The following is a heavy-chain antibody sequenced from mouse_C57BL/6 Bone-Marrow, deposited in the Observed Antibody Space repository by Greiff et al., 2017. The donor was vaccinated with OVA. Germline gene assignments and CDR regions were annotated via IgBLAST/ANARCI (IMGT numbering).Heavy chain of an antibody. CDR2: INPNNGGT. CDR3: ARWGDTTVVAHFDY. CDR1: GYTFTDYY. Sequence: VQLQQSGPELVKPGASVKISCKASGYTFTDYYMNWVKQSHGKSLEWIGDINPNNGGTSYNQKFKGKATLTVDKSSSTAYMELRSLTSEDSAVYYCARWGDTTVVAHFDYWGQGTTLTVSS. D-gene: IGHD1-1*01. V-gene: IGHV1-26*01. J-gene: IGHJ2*01.